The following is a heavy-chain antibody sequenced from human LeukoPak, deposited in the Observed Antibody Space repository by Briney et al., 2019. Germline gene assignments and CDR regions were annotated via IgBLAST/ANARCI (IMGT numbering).Heavy chain of an antibody. V-gene: IGHV1-69*05. J-gene: IGHJ4*02. CDR1: GGTFSSYA. D-gene: IGHD3-9*01. CDR2: IIPIFGTA. CDR3: ARSDYYDILTGRPYYFDY. Sequence: SVKVSCKASGGTFSSYAISWVRQAPEQGLEWMGGIIPIFGTANYAQKFQGRVTITTDESTSTAYMELSSLRSEDTAVYYCARSDYYDILTGRPYYFDYWGQGTLDTVSS.